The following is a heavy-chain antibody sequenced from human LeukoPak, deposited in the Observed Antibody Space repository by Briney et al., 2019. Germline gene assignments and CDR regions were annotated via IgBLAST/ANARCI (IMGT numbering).Heavy chain of an antibody. CDR3: ARGITVGLHIDAFNI. Sequence: SVKVSCKASGGSFTNYAISWLRQAPGQGLGWMGEIVPLFGESKFAQKFEARVILTTDVFTQTVYMELSRLTSEDTAMYFCARGITVGLHIDAFNIWGQGAMVTVSS. V-gene: IGHV1-69*05. CDR2: IVPLFGES. J-gene: IGHJ3*02. CDR1: GGSFTNYA. D-gene: IGHD4-23*01.